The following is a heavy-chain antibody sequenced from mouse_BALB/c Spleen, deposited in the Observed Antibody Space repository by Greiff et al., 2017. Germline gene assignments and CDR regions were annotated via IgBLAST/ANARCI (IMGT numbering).Heavy chain of an antibody. CDR3: ARERGGNSAWFAY. V-gene: IGHV2-9*02. CDR1: GFSLTSYG. Sequence: VKLVESGPGLVAPSQSLSITCTVSGFSLTSYGVHWVRQPPGKGLEWLGVIWAGGSTNYNSALMSRLSISKDNSKSQVFLKMNSLQTDDTAMYYCARERGGNSAWFAYWGQGTLVTVSA. D-gene: IGHD2-1*01. J-gene: IGHJ3*01. CDR2: IWAGGST.